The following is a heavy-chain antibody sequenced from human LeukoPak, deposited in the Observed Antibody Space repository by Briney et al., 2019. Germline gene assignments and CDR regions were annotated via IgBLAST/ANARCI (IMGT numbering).Heavy chain of an antibody. J-gene: IGHJ3*02. D-gene: IGHD2-2*01. CDR3: ARFVPATDAFDI. CDR1: GYTFTGYY. Sequence: SVKVSCKASGYTFTGYYVHWVRQAPGQGLEWMGGIIPIFGTANYAQKFQGRVTITADKSTSTAYMKLSSLRSEDTAVYYCARFVPATDAFDIWGQGTMVTVSS. V-gene: IGHV1-69*06. CDR2: IIPIFGTA.